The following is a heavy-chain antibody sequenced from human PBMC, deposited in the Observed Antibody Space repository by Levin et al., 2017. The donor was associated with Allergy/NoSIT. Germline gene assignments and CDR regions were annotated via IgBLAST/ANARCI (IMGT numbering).Heavy chain of an antibody. J-gene: IGHJ3*02. CDR2: ISYDGSNK. CDR1: GFTFSSYA. D-gene: IGHD6-13*01. Sequence: GGSLRLSCAASGFTFSSYAMHWVRQAPGKGLEWVAVISYDGSNKYYADSVKGRFTISRDNSKNTLYLQMNSLRAEDTAVYYCARDETGYLGGHDTVDIWGQGTMVNV. V-gene: IGHV3-30-3*01. CDR3: ARDETGYLGGHDTVDI.